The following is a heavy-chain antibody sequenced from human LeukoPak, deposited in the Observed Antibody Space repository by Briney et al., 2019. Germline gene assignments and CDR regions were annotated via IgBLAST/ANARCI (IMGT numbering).Heavy chain of an antibody. CDR3: ARDISSRDWFDP. CDR1: GFPFSSYA. V-gene: IGHV3-74*01. J-gene: IGHJ5*02. D-gene: IGHD6-13*01. CDR2: INSDGSST. Sequence: GGSLRLSCAASGFPFSSYAMTWVRQAPGKGLVWVSRINSDGSSTSYADSVKGRFTISRDNAKNTLYLQMNSLRAEDTAVYYCARDISSRDWFDPWGQGTLVTVSS.